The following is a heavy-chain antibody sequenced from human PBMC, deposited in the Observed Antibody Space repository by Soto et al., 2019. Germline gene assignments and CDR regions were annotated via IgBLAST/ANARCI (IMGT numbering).Heavy chain of an antibody. V-gene: IGHV4-39*07. Sequence: SETLSLTCTVSGGSISSSSYYWGWIRQPPGKGLEWIGSIYYSGSTYYNPSPKSRVTISVDTSKNQFSLKLSSVTAADTAVYYCARAYCSGGSCYYYYYGMDVWGQGTTVTVSS. CDR1: GGSISSSSYY. CDR3: ARAYCSGGSCYYYYYGMDV. CDR2: IYYSGST. D-gene: IGHD2-15*01. J-gene: IGHJ6*02.